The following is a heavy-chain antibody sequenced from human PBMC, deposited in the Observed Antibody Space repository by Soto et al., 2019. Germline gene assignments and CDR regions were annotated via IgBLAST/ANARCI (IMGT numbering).Heavy chain of an antibody. CDR3: ARASSSSSAADY. CDR1: GESISSGGYY. V-gene: IGHV4-31*03. CDR2: IYGTESA. Sequence: TSETLSLTCSVSGESISSGGYYWSWIRHLPGKGLEWIGYIYGTESAYYNPSLKSRVSISMDTSENHFAMRLTSVTAADSAVYYCARASSSSSAADYWGQGLQVTVSS. D-gene: IGHD6-6*01. J-gene: IGHJ4*02.